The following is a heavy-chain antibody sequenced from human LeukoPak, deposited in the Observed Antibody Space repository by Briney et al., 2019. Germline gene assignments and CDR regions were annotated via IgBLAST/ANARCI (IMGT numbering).Heavy chain of an antibody. V-gene: IGHV4-4*07. CDR1: GGSISSYY. J-gene: IGHJ3*02. CDR3: ARERGSGDVFDI. D-gene: IGHD6-19*01. CDR2: IYTSGST. Sequence: SETLSLTCTVSGGSISSYYWSWIRQPAGKGLEWIGRIYTSGSTNYNPSLKSRVTMSIDTSKNQFSLKLTSVTAADTAVYYCARERGSGDVFDIWGRGTMVTVSS.